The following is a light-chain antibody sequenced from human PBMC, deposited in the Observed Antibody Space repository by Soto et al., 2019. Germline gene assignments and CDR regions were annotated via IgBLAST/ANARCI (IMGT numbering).Light chain of an antibody. CDR1: QDVSSY. Sequence: DIQMTQSPSSLSASVGDRVTITCRASQDVSSYLAWYQQKPGKVPKLLIYAAATLHSGVPSRFSGSGSGTDFTLTISSLQPEDVATYYCQKYNSVPFTFAPGTKVDIK. CDR2: AAA. CDR3: QKYNSVPFT. J-gene: IGKJ3*01. V-gene: IGKV1-27*01.